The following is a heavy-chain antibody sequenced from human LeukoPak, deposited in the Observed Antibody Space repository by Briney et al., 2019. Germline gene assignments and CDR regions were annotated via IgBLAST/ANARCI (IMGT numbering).Heavy chain of an antibody. Sequence: ASVKVSCKASGYTFTSYGIIWVRQAPGQGREWMGWISAYNGNTNYAQKFQGRVTMTTDTSTSTAYMELRSLRSDDTALYYCARWLRGYNDWFDPWGQGTLVTVSS. CDR2: ISAYNGNT. D-gene: IGHD3-22*01. CDR3: ARWLRGYNDWFDP. V-gene: IGHV1-18*01. CDR1: GYTFTSYG. J-gene: IGHJ5*02.